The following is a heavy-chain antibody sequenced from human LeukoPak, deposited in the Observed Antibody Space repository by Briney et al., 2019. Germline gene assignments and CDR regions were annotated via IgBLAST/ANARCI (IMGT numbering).Heavy chain of an antibody. CDR1: GFTFNNYA. CDR2: MSGNGDTT. CDR3: ARGYVSLGYFDY. D-gene: IGHD2-15*01. Sequence: GVSLRLSCAASGFTFNNYAMSWVRQAPGKGLEWVSAMSGNGDTTYYADPVKGRFTISRDNSKSTLYLQMNSLRAEDTAVYYCARGYVSLGYFDYWGQGTLVTVSS. V-gene: IGHV3-23*01. J-gene: IGHJ4*02.